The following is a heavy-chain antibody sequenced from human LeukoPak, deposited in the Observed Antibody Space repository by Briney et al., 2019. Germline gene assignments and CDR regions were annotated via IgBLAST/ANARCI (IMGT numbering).Heavy chain of an antibody. V-gene: IGHV3-7*04. CDR1: GFTFSNFW. CDR3: ARTRQFDY. CDR2: IKPDGSEK. Sequence: GGSLRLSCAASGFTFSNFWMSWVRHAPGTGLEWVANIKPDGSEKYYVDSVKGRFTISRDNAKNSFSLQMNSLRAEDTAVYYCARTRQFDYWGQGALVTVSS. D-gene: IGHD5-24*01. J-gene: IGHJ4*02.